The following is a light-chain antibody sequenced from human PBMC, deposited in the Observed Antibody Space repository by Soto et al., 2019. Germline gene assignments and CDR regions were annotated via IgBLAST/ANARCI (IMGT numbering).Light chain of an antibody. CDR1: QSLLQSNGFSY. V-gene: IGKV2-28*01. CDR3: MQTLQTPLT. CDR2: LGS. J-gene: IGKJ4*01. Sequence: DIVMTQSPLSLPVTPGEPASISCRSSQSLLQSNGFSYFDWYLQKPGQSPQLLIYLGSYRASGVPDRFSGSGSGTDFTLNISRVEAEDVGVYYCMQTLQTPLTFGGGTKVEIK.